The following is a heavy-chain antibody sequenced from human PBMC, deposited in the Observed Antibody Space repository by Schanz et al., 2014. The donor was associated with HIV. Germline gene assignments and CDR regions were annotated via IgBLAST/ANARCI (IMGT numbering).Heavy chain of an antibody. Sequence: EVQLLESGGGLVQPGGFLRLSCAASRFTFSRYGMSWVRQTPDKGLEWVSSISGNGDSAYYADSVRGRFTISRDNSLHMLYLEMKSLRAEDTAVYYCAKPEYDSSGNSQSHFDYWGQGTLVTVSS. CDR1: RFTFSRYG. V-gene: IGHV3-23*01. J-gene: IGHJ4*02. CDR2: ISGNGDSA. CDR3: AKPEYDSSGNSQSHFDY. D-gene: IGHD3-22*01.